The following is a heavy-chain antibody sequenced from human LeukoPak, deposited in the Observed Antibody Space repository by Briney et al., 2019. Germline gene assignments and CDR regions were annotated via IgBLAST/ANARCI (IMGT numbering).Heavy chain of an antibody. V-gene: IGHV4-34*01. J-gene: IGHJ4*02. CDR3: ARGDSGGSCYFDY. Sequence: SETLSLTCAVYGGSFSGYYWSWIRQPPGKGLEWIGEINHSGSTNYNPSLKSRVTISVDTSKNQFSLKLSSVTAADTAVYYCARGDSGGSCYFDYWGQGTLVTVSS. D-gene: IGHD2-15*01. CDR2: INHSGST. CDR1: GGSFSGYY.